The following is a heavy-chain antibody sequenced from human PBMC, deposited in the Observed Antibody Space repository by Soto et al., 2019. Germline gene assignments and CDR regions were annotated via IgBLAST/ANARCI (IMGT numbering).Heavy chain of an antibody. D-gene: IGHD4-17*01. J-gene: IGHJ2*01. Sequence: EVQLVESGGGLVKPGGSLRLSCAASGFTFSSYSMNWVRQAPGKGLEWVSSISSSSSYIYYADSVKGRVTISRDNVKNCVSGKKNSLRAEDTAVYYCARVPYGDSGYLDLWGRGTLVTV. V-gene: IGHV3-21*01. CDR1: GFTFSSYS. CDR2: ISSSSSYI. CDR3: ARVPYGDSGYLDL.